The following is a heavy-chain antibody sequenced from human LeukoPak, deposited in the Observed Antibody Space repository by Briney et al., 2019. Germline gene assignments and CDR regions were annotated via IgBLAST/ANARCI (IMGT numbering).Heavy chain of an antibody. CDR3: ARAGGWGYDTSRYFYY. Sequence: GESLKISCKGSGYSFTNYWIGWVRQMPGKGLDWIRITYPGDSDTRYSPSFQGQVTISDDKSISNAYLQWSSLKASDTAIYDCARAGGWGYDTSRYFYYWGQGTRVTVSS. J-gene: IGHJ4*02. D-gene: IGHD3-22*01. V-gene: IGHV5-51*01. CDR2: TYPGDSDT. CDR1: GYSFTNYW.